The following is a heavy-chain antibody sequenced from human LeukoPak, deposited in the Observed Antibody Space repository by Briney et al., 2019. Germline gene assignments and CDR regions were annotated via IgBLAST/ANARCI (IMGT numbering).Heavy chain of an antibody. Sequence: SVKVSCKASGGTFSSYAISWVRQAPGQGLEWMGGIIPIFGTANYAQKFQGRVTITADESTSTAYMELSSLRSEDTAVYYCARGFYYDSGGYLPYYFDYWGQGTLVTVSS. J-gene: IGHJ4*02. CDR3: ARGFYYDSGGYLPYYFDY. CDR2: IIPIFGTA. CDR1: GGTFSSYA. V-gene: IGHV1-69*13. D-gene: IGHD3-22*01.